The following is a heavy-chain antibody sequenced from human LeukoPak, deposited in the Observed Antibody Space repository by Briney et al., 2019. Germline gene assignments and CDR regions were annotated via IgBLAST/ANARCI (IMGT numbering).Heavy chain of an antibody. CDR3: ARDISVAGSFLLFDY. D-gene: IGHD6-19*01. J-gene: IGHJ4*02. V-gene: IGHV4-4*07. CDR2: IYTSGSS. Sequence: PSETLSLTCTVSGGSISSYYWSWIRQPVGKGLEWIGRIYTSGSSNSNPSLKSRVTMSADTSKNQFSLKLSSVTAADTAVYYCARDISVAGSFLLFDYWGQGTLVTVSS. CDR1: GGSISSYY.